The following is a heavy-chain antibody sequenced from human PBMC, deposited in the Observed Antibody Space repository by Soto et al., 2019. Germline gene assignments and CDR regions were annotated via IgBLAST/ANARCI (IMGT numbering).Heavy chain of an antibody. Sequence: QVQLVESGGGVVQPGRSLRLSCAASGFTFSSYGMLWVRQAPGKGLEWVAVIWYDGSNKYYADSVKGRFTISRDNSKNTLYLQMNSLRAEDTAVYYCARDSSSWYYFDYWGQGTLVTVSS. CDR1: GFTFSSYG. CDR3: ARDSSSWYYFDY. D-gene: IGHD6-13*01. J-gene: IGHJ4*02. CDR2: IWYDGSNK. V-gene: IGHV3-33*01.